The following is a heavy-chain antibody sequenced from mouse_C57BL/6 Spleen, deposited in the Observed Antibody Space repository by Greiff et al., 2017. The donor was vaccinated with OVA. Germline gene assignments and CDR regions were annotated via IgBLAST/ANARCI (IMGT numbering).Heavy chain of an antibody. D-gene: IGHD1-1*01. V-gene: IGHV5-6*02. J-gene: IGHJ4*01. CDR2: ISSGGSYT. CDR3: ARRGYYYGSREGAMDY. CDR1: GFTFSSYG. Sequence: EVMLVESGGDLVKPGGSLKLSCAASGFTFSSYGMSWVRQTPDKRLEWVATISSGGSYTYYPDSVKGRFTISRDNAKNTLYLQMSSLKSEDTAMYYCARRGYYYGSREGAMDYWGQGTSVTVSS.